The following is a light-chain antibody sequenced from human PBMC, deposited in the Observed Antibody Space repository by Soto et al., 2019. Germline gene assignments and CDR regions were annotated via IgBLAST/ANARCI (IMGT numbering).Light chain of an antibody. V-gene: IGLV6-57*01. CDR2: EDN. CDR3: QSYDSSNHVV. CDR1: RGSIASNY. J-gene: IGLJ2*01. Sequence: NFMLTQPHSVSESPGKTVTISCTRSRGSIASNYVQWYQQRPGSSPTTVIYEDNQRPSGVPDRFSGSIDSSSNSASLTISGLKTEDEADSYCQSYDSSNHVVFGGGTKLTVL.